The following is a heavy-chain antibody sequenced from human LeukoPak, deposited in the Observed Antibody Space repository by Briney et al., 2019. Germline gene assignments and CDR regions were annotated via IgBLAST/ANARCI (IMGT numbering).Heavy chain of an antibody. J-gene: IGHJ6*03. CDR1: GFTFSSYA. CDR2: ISYDGSNK. D-gene: IGHD3-3*01. CDR3: ARVGDDFWSGLYSYMDV. Sequence: PGRSLRLSCAASGFTFSSYAMHWVRQAPGKGLEWVAVISYDGSNKYYADSAKGRFTISRDNSKNTLYLQMNSLRAEDTAVYYCARVGDDFWSGLYSYMDVWGKGTTVTVSS. V-gene: IGHV3-30*01.